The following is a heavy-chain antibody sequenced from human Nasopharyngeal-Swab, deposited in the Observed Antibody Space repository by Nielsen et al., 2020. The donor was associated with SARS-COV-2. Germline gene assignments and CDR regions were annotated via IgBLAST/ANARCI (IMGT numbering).Heavy chain of an antibody. V-gene: IGHV3-48*04. CDR2: ISSSGSII. Sequence: GESLKISCAASGFTFSSNSMNWVRQAPGRGLEWVSFISSSGSIIYNADSVKGRFTISRDNAKNSLYLQMNSLRAEDTAVYYCAKVGGGWNYFDNWGQGTLVTVSS. J-gene: IGHJ4*02. D-gene: IGHD4-23*01. CDR3: AKVGGGWNYFDN. CDR1: GFTFSSNS.